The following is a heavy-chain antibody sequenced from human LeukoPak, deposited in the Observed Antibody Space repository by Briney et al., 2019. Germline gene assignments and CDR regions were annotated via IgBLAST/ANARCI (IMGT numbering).Heavy chain of an antibody. V-gene: IGHV4-59*01. CDR2: IYYSGST. D-gene: IGHD2-2*01. J-gene: IGHJ3*02. CDR3: ARVGYCSSTSCYVIAFDI. Sequence: PSETLSLTCTVSGGSISSYYWSWIRQPPGKGLEWIGYIYYSGSTNYNPSLKSRVTISVDTSKNQFSLKLSSETAADTAVYYCARVGYCSSTSCYVIAFDIWGQGTMVTVSS. CDR1: GGSISSYY.